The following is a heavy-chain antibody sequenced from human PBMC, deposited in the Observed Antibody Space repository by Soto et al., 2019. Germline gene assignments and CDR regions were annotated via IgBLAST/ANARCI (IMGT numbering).Heavy chain of an antibody. Sequence: EVQLVESGGGLVKPGGSLRLSCAASGFTFSNAWMSWVRQAPGKGLEWVGRIKSKTDGGTTDYAAPVKGRFTISRDDSKNTLYLKMNSLKTEDTAVYYCTTDPRSYGSGPRRRDVWGQGTTVTVSS. V-gene: IGHV3-15*01. D-gene: IGHD3-10*01. J-gene: IGHJ6*02. CDR2: IKSKTDGGTT. CDR3: TTDPRSYGSGPRRRDV. CDR1: GFTFSNAW.